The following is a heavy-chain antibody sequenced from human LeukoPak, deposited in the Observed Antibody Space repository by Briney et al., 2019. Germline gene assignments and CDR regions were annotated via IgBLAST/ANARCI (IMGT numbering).Heavy chain of an antibody. J-gene: IGHJ4*02. D-gene: IGHD1-26*01. CDR2: ISFSGNSI. CDR3: TRDRQSGSHLNFFDF. Sequence: GGSLRLSCAASGFTFNSYAMNWVRQAPGKGLEWVSSISFSGNSIYYADSVKGRFTISRDNGKRSVDMQMNSLRVEDTAVYYCTRDRQSGSHLNFFDFWGQGALVTVSS. V-gene: IGHV3-21*01. CDR1: GFTFNSYA.